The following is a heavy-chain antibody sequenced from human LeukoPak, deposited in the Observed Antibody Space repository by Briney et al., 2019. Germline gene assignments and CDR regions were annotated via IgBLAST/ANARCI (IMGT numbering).Heavy chain of an antibody. CDR3: ARGRYDYWTGYHLFDY. D-gene: IGHD3-3*01. CDR2: IYYSGST. Sequence: SETLSLTCTVSGGSISSSSYYWGWIRQPPGKGLEWIGSIYYSGSTYYNPSLKSRVTMSVDTSKNQFSLHLSSVSAADTAVYYCARGRYDYWTGYHLFDYWGQGTLVTVSS. J-gene: IGHJ4*02. V-gene: IGHV4-39*07. CDR1: GGSISSSSYY.